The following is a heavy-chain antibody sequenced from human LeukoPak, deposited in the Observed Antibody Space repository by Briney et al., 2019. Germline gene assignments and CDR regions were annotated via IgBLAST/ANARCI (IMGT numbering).Heavy chain of an antibody. CDR2: ISAYNGNT. J-gene: IGHJ4*02. CDR1: GYTFTSYG. CDR3: ARDLGTIFGVGSSDY. Sequence: ASVKVSCKASGYTFTSYGISWVRQAPGQGLEWMGWISAYNGNTNYAQKLQGRVTMTTDTSTSTAYMELRSLRSDDTAVNYCARDLGTIFGVGSSDYWGQGTLVTVSS. V-gene: IGHV1-18*01. D-gene: IGHD3-3*01.